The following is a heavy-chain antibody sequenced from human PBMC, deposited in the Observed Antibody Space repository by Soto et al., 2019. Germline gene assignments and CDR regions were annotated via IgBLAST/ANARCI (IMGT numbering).Heavy chain of an antibody. CDR2: IKTKPNNYAT. J-gene: IGHJ5*02. CDR1: GFTFSDSA. D-gene: IGHD2-15*01. CDR3: TRSPGADCGAGSCRNWFDP. Sequence: EVQLVESGGGLVQPGGSLKLSCAASGFTFSDSAMHWVRQASGKGLEWVGRIKTKPNNYATAYGASVQGRFTISRDDSKSTAYLQMNSLKTEDTALYYCTRSPGADCGAGSCRNWFDPWGQGILVTVSS. V-gene: IGHV3-73*01.